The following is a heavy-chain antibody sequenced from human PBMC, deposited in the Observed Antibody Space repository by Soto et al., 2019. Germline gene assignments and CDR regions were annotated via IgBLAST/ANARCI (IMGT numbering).Heavy chain of an antibody. V-gene: IGHV2-5*02. CDR3: AYRGMYFYFGS. J-gene: IGHJ4*02. CDR1: GFSLTRNGVG. D-gene: IGHD3-16*01. CDR2: IFGDDDK. Sequence: KESGPTLVSPTQTLTLTCTFSGFSLTRNGVGVGWIRQPPGKALEWLALIFGDDDKRYSPSLRNRLTITKDTSKNQVVLTMIAMDPEDTATYYCAYRGMYFYFGSWGQGTLVTVSS.